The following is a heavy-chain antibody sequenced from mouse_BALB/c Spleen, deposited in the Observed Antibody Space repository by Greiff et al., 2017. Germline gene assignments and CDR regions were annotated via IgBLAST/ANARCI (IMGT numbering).Heavy chain of an antibody. CDR2: ISSGGST. V-gene: IGHV5-6-5*01. CDR1: GFTFSSYA. CDR3: ASYGSSPYYFDY. J-gene: IGHJ2*01. D-gene: IGHD1-1*01. Sequence: EVHLVESGGGLVKPGGSLKLSCAASGFTFSSYAMSWVRQTPEKRLEWVASISSGGSTYYPDSVKGRFTISRDNARNILYLQMSSLRSEDTAMYYCASYGSSPYYFDYWGQGTTLTVSS.